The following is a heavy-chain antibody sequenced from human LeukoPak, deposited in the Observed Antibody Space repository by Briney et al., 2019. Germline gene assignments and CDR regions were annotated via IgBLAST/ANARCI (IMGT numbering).Heavy chain of an antibody. CDR3: ARDGGVYYYDSSGSPPAAFDI. Sequence: ASVKVSCKASGYTFTSYGISWVRQAPGQGLEWMGWISAYNGNTNYAQKLQGRVTMTTDTSTSTAYMELRSLRFDDTAVYYCARDGGVYYYDSSGSPPAAFDIWGQGTMVTVSS. CDR1: GYTFTSYG. D-gene: IGHD3-22*01. CDR2: ISAYNGNT. V-gene: IGHV1-18*01. J-gene: IGHJ3*02.